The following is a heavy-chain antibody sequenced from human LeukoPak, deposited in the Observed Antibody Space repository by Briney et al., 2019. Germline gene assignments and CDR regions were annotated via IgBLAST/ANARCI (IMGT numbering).Heavy chain of an antibody. CDR3: ARGRYYDFWSGPKNAFDI. D-gene: IGHD3-3*01. Sequence: SVKVSCKASGGTLSSYAISWVRQAPGQGLEWMGGIIPIFGTANYAQKFQGRVTITADESTSTAYMELSSLRSEDTAVYYCARGRYYDFWSGPKNAFDIWGQGTMVTVSS. V-gene: IGHV1-69*13. J-gene: IGHJ3*02. CDR2: IIPIFGTA. CDR1: GGTLSSYA.